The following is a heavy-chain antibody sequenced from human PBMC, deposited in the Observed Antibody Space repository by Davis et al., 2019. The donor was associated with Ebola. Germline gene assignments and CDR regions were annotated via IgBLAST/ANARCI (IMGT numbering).Heavy chain of an antibody. Sequence: GGSLRLSCAASGFTFSGSAMHWVRQASGKGLEWVGRIRSKANSYATAYAASVKGRFTISRDDSKNTAYLQMNSLKTEDTAVYYCTTDWGEYCSGGGCHSGYFDLWGRGTRVTVSS. CDR2: IRSKANSYAT. CDR1: GFTFSGSA. V-gene: IGHV3-73*01. CDR3: TTDWGEYCSGGGCHSGYFDL. D-gene: IGHD2-15*01. J-gene: IGHJ2*01.